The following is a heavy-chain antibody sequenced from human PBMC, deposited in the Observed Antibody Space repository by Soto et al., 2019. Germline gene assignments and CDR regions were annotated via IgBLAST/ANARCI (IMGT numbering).Heavy chain of an antibody. D-gene: IGHD1-26*01. CDR1: GGSFSGDY. J-gene: IGHJ4*02. V-gene: IGHV4-34*01. CDR2: IHHSGRT. CDR3: ALKKRAATAFDS. Sequence: SETLSLTCSVYGGSFSGDYWSWIRQPPGKGLEWIGEIHHSGRTNYNPSLKSRVTISADTSKNQLSLKLSSVTAADTAVYYCALKKRAATAFDSWGQGTLVTVSS.